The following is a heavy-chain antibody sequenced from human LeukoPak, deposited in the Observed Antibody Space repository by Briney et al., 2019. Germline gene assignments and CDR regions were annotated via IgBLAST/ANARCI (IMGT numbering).Heavy chain of an antibody. Sequence: SETLSLTCTVSGGSISSSSYYWGWFRQPPGKGLEWIGSIYYSGSTYYNPSLKSRVTISVDTSKNQFSLKLSSVTAADTAVYYCARHVRGSGWYFDLWGRGTLVTVSS. V-gene: IGHV4-39*01. CDR1: GGSISSSSYY. J-gene: IGHJ2*01. D-gene: IGHD6-19*01. CDR3: ARHVRGSGWYFDL. CDR2: IYYSGST.